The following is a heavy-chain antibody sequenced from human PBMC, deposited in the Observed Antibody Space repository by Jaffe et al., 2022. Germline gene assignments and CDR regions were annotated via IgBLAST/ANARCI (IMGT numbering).Heavy chain of an antibody. CDR2: ISSSGSTI. D-gene: IGHD5-12*01. Sequence: QVQLVESGGGLVKPGGSLRLSCAASGFTFSDYYMSWIRQAPGKGLEWVSYISSSGSTIYYADSVKGRFTISRDNAKNSLYLQMNSLRAEDTAVYYCARDQYLRFTLVYYYYYYMDVWGKGTTVTVSS. J-gene: IGHJ6*03. CDR1: GFTFSDYY. V-gene: IGHV3-11*01. CDR3: ARDQYLRFTLVYYYYYYMDV.